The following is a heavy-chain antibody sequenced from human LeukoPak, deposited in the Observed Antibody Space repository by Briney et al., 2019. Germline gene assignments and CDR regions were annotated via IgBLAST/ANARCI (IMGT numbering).Heavy chain of an antibody. V-gene: IGHV1-8*02. CDR3: AKRRNWNCDD. CDR1: GGTFSSYT. D-gene: IGHD1-7*01. Sequence: ASVKVSCKASGGTFSSYTINWVREATGQGLEWMGWMNPNSGNTGYAQKFQGRVTMTRNTSISTAYMELSSLRSEDTAVYYCAKRRNWNCDDWGQGTLVTVSS. CDR2: MNPNSGNT. J-gene: IGHJ4*02.